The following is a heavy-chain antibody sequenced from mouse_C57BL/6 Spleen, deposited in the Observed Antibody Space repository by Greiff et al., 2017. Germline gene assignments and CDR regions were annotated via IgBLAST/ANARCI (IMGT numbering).Heavy chain of an antibody. CDR3: ARHDSYYDGSSYGYFDV. V-gene: IGHV1-62-2*01. D-gene: IGHD1-1*01. CDR1: GYTFTEYT. Sequence: VQLQQSGAELVKPGASVKLSCKASGYTFTEYTIHWVKQRSGQGLEWIGWFYPGSGSIKYNEKFKDKATLTADKSSSTVYMELSRLTSEDSAVYFCARHDSYYDGSSYGYFDVWGTGTTVTVSS. J-gene: IGHJ1*03. CDR2: FYPGSGSI.